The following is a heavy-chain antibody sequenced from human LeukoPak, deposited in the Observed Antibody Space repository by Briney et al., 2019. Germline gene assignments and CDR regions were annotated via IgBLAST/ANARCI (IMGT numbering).Heavy chain of an antibody. V-gene: IGHV1-2*02. D-gene: IGHD1-26*01. J-gene: IGHJ4*02. Sequence: ASVKVSCKASGYTFTDYYLHWVRQVPGQGLEWMGWINPNSGGTNYAQKFQGRVTMTRDTSISTAYMELSRLRSDDTAVYYCARGTSGSYYCLDYWGQGTLVTVSS. CDR3: ARGTSGSYYCLDY. CDR1: GYTFTDYY. CDR2: INPNSGGT.